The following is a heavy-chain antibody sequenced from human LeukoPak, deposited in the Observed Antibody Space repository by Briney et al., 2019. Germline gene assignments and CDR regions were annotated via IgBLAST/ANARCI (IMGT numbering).Heavy chain of an antibody. CDR2: LSSGSDYI. CDR3: AKRKYSDSDLRAFDI. CDR1: GFTFTNYH. D-gene: IGHD5-12*01. Sequence: GGSLRLSCAASGFTFTNYHMDWVRQAPGKGLEWASFLSSGSDYISYADSVKGRFTISRDNAKNSLFLQMNSLRAEDTAIYYCAKRKYSDSDLRAFDIWGQGTMVTVSS. J-gene: IGHJ3*02. V-gene: IGHV3-21*01.